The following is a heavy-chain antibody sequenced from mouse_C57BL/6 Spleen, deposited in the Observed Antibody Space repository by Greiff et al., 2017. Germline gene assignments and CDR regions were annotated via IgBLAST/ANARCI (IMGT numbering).Heavy chain of an antibody. V-gene: IGHV2-2*01. CDR2: IWSGGST. CDR3: ARRYGYYAMDY. Sequence: QVQLKQSGPGLVQPSQSLSISCTASGFSLTSYGVHWVRQSPGKGLEWLGVIWSGGSTDYNAAIISSLSISKDNSKSQVFFKMNSLQADDTSIYCCARRYGYYAMDYWGQGTSVTVSS. CDR1: GFSLTSYG. J-gene: IGHJ4*01. D-gene: IGHD1-1*02.